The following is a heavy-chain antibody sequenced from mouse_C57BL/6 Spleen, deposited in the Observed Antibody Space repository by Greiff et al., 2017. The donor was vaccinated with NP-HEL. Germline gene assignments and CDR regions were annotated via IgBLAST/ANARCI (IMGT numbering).Heavy chain of an antibody. J-gene: IGHJ1*03. V-gene: IGHV5-17*01. D-gene: IGHD1-1*01. CDR3: ARRDGSTLWYFDV. CDR1: GFTFSDYG. CDR2: ISSGSSTI. Sequence: DVKLVESGGGLVKPGGSLKLSCAASGFTFSDYGMHWVRQAPEKGLEWVAYISSGSSTIYYADTVKGRFTISRDNAKNTLFLQMTSLRSEDTAMYYCARRDGSTLWYFDVWGTGTTVTVSS.